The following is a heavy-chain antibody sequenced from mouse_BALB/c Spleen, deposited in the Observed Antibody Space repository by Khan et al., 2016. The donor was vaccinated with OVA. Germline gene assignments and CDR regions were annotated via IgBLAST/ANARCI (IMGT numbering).Heavy chain of an antibody. CDR1: GYTFTNYG. Sequence: QIQLVQSGPELKKPGETVKISCKASGYTFTNYGMNWVKQSPGKALKWMGWINTYTGEPTYADDFKGRFAFSLETSASTADLQINNLKNEDTATYFCARPPYFSDTLDYWGQGTSVTVSS. CDR2: INTYTGEP. D-gene: IGHD2-10*01. J-gene: IGHJ4*01. CDR3: ARPPYFSDTLDY. V-gene: IGHV9-3-1*01.